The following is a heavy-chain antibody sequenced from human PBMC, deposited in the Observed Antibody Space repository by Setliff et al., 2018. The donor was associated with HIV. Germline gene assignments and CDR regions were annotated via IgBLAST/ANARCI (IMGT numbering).Heavy chain of an antibody. CDR3: AKRRVCNTSCYIVDYMDV. CDR2: IYKAGKT. D-gene: IGHD2-21*01. V-gene: IGHV3-53*01. CDR1: GFRVTDTY. Sequence: PGGSLRLSCEASGFRVTDTYMAWVRLAPGKGLEWVTLIYKAGKTYYADFVKGRFTISRDNSKNTLYLQMNSLRAEDTAIYYCAKRRVCNTSCYIVDYMDVWGKGTTVTVSS. J-gene: IGHJ6*03.